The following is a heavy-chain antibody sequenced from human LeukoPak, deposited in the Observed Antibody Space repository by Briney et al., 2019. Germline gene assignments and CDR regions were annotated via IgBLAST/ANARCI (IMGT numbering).Heavy chain of an antibody. V-gene: IGHV4-61*01. CDR3: ARDSLTVITHRNAFDI. J-gene: IGHJ3*02. CDR1: GGSVSSGSYY. CDR2: IYYSGST. Sequence: PSETLSLTCTVSGGSVSSGSYYWTWIRQPPGKGLEWIGYIYYSGSTNYNPSLKSRVTISVDTSKNQFSLKLSSVTAADTAVYFCARDSLTVITHRNAFDIWGQGTVVTVSS. D-gene: IGHD4-17*01.